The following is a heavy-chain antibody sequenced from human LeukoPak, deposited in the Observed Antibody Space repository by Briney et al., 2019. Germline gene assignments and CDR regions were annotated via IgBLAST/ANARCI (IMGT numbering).Heavy chain of an antibody. J-gene: IGHJ6*04. CDR2: ISWNSGSI. D-gene: IGHD2-21*02. Sequence: GGSLRLSCAASGFTFDDYAMHWVRQAPGKGLEWVSGISWNSGSIGYADSVKGRFTISRDNSKNTLYLQMNSLRAEDTAVYYCAKARAVVVTAYYVWGKGTTVTVSS. V-gene: IGHV3-9*01. CDR3: AKARAVVVTAYYV. CDR1: GFTFDDYA.